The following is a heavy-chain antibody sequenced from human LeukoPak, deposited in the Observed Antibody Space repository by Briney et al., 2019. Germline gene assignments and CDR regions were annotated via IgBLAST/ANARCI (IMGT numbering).Heavy chain of an antibody. CDR2: MNPNSGNT. CDR1: GYTFPSYD. V-gene: IGHV1-8*03. CDR3: ARGRITIFGVIGVY. Sequence: ASVKVSCKASGYTFPSYDINWVRQATGQGLEWMGWMNPNSGNTGYAQKFHGRVTITRNTSISTAYMELSSLRSEDTAVYYCARGRITIFGVIGVYWGQGTLVTVSS. J-gene: IGHJ4*02. D-gene: IGHD3-3*01.